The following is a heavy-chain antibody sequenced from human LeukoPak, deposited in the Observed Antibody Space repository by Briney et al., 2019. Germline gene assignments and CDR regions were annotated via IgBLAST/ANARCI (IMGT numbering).Heavy chain of an antibody. J-gene: IGHJ6*03. CDR2: IYYSGIN. V-gene: IGHV4-39*01. D-gene: IGHD2-21*01. CDR3: ARASCGGDCYSGDYYYYYYMEV. CDR1: GGSISSKNYY. Sequence: PSETLSLTCTVSGGSISSKNYYWGWIRQPPGKGLEWIGNIYYSGINYYHPSLKSRVSISVDTSKNQFSLKLSSVTAADTAVYYCARASCGGDCYSGDYYYYYYMEVWGKGTTVTVSS.